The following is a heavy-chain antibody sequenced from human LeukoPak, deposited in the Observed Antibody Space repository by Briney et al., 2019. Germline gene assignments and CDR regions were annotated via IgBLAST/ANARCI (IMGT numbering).Heavy chain of an antibody. CDR2: ISYDGSNK. CDR3: ARGGYSGSYSVDY. V-gene: IGHV3-30-3*01. Sequence: GGSLRLSCAASGFTFSSYAMHWVRQAPGKGLEWVAVISYDGSNKYYADSVKGRFTISRDNSKNTLYLQMNSLRAEDTAVYYCARGGYSGSYSVDYWGQGTLVTVSS. J-gene: IGHJ4*02. CDR1: GFTFSSYA. D-gene: IGHD1-26*01.